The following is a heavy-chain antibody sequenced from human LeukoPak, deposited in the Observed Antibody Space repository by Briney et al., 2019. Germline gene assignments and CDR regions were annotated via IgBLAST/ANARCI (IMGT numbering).Heavy chain of an antibody. Sequence: SETLSLTCTVSGGAITGYYWSWIRQPPGKGLEWIGRIYTSGSTNYNPSLKSRVTMSVDTSKNQFSLKLSSVTAADTAVYYCAREVVPYYYYGMDVWGQGTTVTVSS. CDR3: AREVVPYYYYGMDV. V-gene: IGHV4-4*07. J-gene: IGHJ6*02. CDR1: GGAITGYY. CDR2: IYTSGST. D-gene: IGHD2-21*01.